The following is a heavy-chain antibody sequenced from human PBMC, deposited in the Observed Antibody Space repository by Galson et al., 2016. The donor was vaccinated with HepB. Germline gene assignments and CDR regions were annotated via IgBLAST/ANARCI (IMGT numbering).Heavy chain of an antibody. CDR1: GFTFSGYG. J-gene: IGHJ4*02. CDR3: ARDQGIRGYSYGFQPDFDF. D-gene: IGHD5-18*01. CDR2: ISYDANNE. Sequence: LRLSCAASGFTFSGYGMHWVRQAPGKGLEWVAVISYDANNEYYTDSVKGRFTISRDNSKNTLYLQMNSLRGEDTAVYYCARDQGIRGYSYGFQPDFDFWGQGTLVTVSS. V-gene: IGHV3-30*03.